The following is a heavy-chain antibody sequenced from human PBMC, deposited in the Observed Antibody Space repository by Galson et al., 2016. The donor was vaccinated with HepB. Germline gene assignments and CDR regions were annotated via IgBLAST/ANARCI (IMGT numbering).Heavy chain of an antibody. Sequence: SVKVSCKASRGTFSNYGFNWVRQAPGQGLEWMGGIIPIYDTPIYTQKFQGRITITADDSTNTTYMELSSLRSEDTAVYFCAGDRRSSGWRDAFHLWGQGTIVTVSS. CDR1: RGTFSNYG. V-gene: IGHV1-69*13. CDR2: IIPIYDTP. J-gene: IGHJ3*01. D-gene: IGHD6-19*01. CDR3: AGDRRSSGWRDAFHL.